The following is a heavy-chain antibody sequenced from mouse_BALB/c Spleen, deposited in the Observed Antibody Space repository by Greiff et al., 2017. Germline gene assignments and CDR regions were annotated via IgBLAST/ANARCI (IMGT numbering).Heavy chain of an antibody. J-gene: IGHJ4*01. CDR1: GFSLTGYG. CDR3: TRVFPHYYAMDY. V-gene: IGHV2-6-7*01. CDR2: IWGDGST. Sequence: VQGVESGPGLVAPSQSLSITCTVSGFSLTGYGVNWVRQPPGKGLEWLGMIWGDGSTDYNSAIKSRLSISKDNSKSQVFLKMNSLQTDDTARYYCTRVFPHYYAMDYWGQGTSVTVSS.